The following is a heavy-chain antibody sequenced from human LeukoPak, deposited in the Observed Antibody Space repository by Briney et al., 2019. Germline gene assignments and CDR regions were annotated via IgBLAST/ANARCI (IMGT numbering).Heavy chain of an antibody. V-gene: IGHV4-38-2*01. D-gene: IGHD3-10*01. CDR3: ARSYGSGSYTFDY. CDR2: IYHSGST. J-gene: IGHJ4*02. Sequence: PSETLSLTCAVSGYSISSGYYWGWIRQPPGKGLEWIGSIYHSGSTYYNPSLKSRVTISVDTSKNQFSLKLSSVTAADTAVYYCARSYGSGSYTFDYWGQGTLSPSPQ. CDR1: GYSISSGYY.